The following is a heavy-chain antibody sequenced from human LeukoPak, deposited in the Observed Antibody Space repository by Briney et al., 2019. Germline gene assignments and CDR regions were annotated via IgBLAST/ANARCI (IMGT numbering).Heavy chain of an antibody. Sequence: PGGSLRLSCAASGFTFSSYSMNWVRQAPGKGLEWVSSISSSSSYIYYADSMKGRFTISRDNAKNSLYLQMNSLRAEDTAVYYCAREGYDYFGYYYYGMDVWGKGTTVTVSS. CDR1: GFTFSSYS. CDR3: AREGYDYFGYYYYGMDV. D-gene: IGHD5-12*01. V-gene: IGHV3-21*01. CDR2: ISSSSSYI. J-gene: IGHJ6*04.